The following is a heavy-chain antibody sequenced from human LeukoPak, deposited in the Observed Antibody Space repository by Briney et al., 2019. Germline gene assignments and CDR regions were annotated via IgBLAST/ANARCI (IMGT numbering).Heavy chain of an antibody. Sequence: GSLRLSCAASGFTFSSYAMHWVRQAPGKGLEWVAVISYDGSNKYYADSVKGRFTISRDNSKNTLYLQMNSLRAEDTAVYYCARVRAMVFDYWGQGTLVTVSS. J-gene: IGHJ4*02. CDR1: GFTFSSYA. D-gene: IGHD5-18*01. CDR2: ISYDGSNK. V-gene: IGHV3-30*04. CDR3: ARVRAMVFDY.